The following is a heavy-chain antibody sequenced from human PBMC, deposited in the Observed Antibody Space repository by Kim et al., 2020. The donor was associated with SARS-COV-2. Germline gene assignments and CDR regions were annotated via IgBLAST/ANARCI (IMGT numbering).Heavy chain of an antibody. Sequence: YSTSLKTRSTISKDTSKNQVVLTMTNMDPVDTATYYCARESAISGATLDYWGQGTLVTVSS. V-gene: IGHV2-70*01. D-gene: IGHD1-26*01. CDR3: ARESAISGATLDY. J-gene: IGHJ4*02.